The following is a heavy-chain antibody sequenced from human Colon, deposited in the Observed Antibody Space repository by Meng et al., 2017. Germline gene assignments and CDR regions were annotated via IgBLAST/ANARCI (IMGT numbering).Heavy chain of an antibody. CDR2: ITSSSNYI. J-gene: IGHJ4*02. Sequence: EVQLVESGGGLVKPGESLRVSCEASGFTFRFYAMNWVRQGPGEALEWVASITSSSNYIHYSDSVKGRFTVSRDNARNSSYLQMNSLRAEDTAIYYCARVGKERPFDYWGQGTLVTVSS. CDR1: GFTFRFYA. V-gene: IGHV3-21*01. D-gene: IGHD6-25*01. CDR3: ARVGKERPFDY.